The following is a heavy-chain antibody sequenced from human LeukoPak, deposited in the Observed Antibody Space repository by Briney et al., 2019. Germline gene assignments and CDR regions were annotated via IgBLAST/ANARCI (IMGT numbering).Heavy chain of an antibody. V-gene: IGHV5-10-1*01. Sequence: GESLKISCKGSGYSFNSYWIGWVRRMPGKGLEWMGRIDPSDSYTNYSPSFKGHVTVSADKSISTAFLQWSSLKASDTATYYCARIPRDNGDYPFRFDYWGQGTLVTVSS. D-gene: IGHD4-17*01. J-gene: IGHJ4*02. CDR1: GYSFNSYW. CDR3: ARIPRDNGDYPFRFDY. CDR2: IDPSDSYT.